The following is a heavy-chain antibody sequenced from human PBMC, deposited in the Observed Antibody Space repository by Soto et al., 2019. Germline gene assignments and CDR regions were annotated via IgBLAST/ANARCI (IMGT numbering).Heavy chain of an antibody. CDR3: ARDFLDTGGRAVTYKLGAFDF. CDR1: GFTFSSQS. V-gene: IGHV3-21*01. D-gene: IGHD4-17*01. CDR2: ISSSSSYI. J-gene: IGHJ3*01. Sequence: LRLSCAASGFTFSSQSMNWVRQAPERGLEWVSSISSSSSYIFYADSVKGRFTISRDDAKNSLYLQMNSLRAEDTAVYYCARDFLDTGGRAVTYKLGAFDFWGQGTLVTVSS.